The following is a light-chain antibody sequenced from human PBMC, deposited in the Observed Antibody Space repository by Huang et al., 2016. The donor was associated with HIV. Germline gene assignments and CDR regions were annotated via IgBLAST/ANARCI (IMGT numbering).Light chain of an antibody. CDR2: WAS. V-gene: IGKV4-1*01. CDR3: QQYYNTPFT. Sequence: DIVMTQSPDSLAVSLGERAAIKCKSSQSLLYRSNNKNYLAWDQQKPGQPPKLFIYWASTREFGVPDRFSGSGSGTDFTLTISSLQAADVAVYYCQQYYNTPFTFGPGTKVDIK. CDR1: QSLLYRSNNKNY. J-gene: IGKJ3*01.